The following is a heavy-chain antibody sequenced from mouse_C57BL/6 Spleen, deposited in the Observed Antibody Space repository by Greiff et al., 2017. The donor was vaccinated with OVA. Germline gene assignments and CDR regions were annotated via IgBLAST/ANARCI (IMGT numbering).Heavy chain of an antibody. Sequence: QVQLQQPGAELVKPGASVKLSCKASGYTFTSYWMHWVKQRPGRGLEWIGEIDPSDSYTNYNQKFKGKATLTVDTSSSTAYMQLSSLTSEDSAVYDCARRGFITTVDDYWGQGTTLTVSS. CDR3: ARRGFITTVDDY. CDR2: IDPSDSYT. V-gene: IGHV1-69*02. J-gene: IGHJ2*01. D-gene: IGHD1-1*01. CDR1: GYTFTSYW.